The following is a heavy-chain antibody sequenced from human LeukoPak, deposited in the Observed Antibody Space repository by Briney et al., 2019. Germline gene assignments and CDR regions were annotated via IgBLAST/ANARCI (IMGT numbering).Heavy chain of an antibody. J-gene: IGHJ4*02. CDR1: GFTFSSYS. D-gene: IGHD2-15*01. Sequence: GGSLRLSCAASGFTFSSYSMNWVRQAPGKGLEWVSSISSSSSYIYYADSVKGRFTISRDNAKNSLYLQMNSLRAEDTAVYYCARDKCSGGSCYGFDYWGQGTLVTASS. CDR3: ARDKCSGGSCYGFDY. CDR2: ISSSSSYI. V-gene: IGHV3-21*01.